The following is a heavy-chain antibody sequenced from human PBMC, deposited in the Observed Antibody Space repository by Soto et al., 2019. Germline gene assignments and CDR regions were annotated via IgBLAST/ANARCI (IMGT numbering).Heavy chain of an antibody. CDR1: GITFSSYA. V-gene: IGHV3-23*01. Sequence: EVRLLEAGGGLVEPGGSLRLSCAASGITFSSYAMSWARQAPGKGLEWVSTISGSGGNEYYADSVKGRFTISRDNSKHTLYLQMNSLRADDTAVYYCARSFMDVWGQGTTVTVSS. CDR3: ARSFMDV. CDR2: ISGSGGNE. J-gene: IGHJ6*02.